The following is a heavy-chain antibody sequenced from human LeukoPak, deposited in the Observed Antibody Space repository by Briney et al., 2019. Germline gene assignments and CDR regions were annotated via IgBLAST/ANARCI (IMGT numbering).Heavy chain of an antibody. Sequence: ASVKVSCKASGYTFTGYYMHWVRQAPGQGLEWMGWINPNSGGTNYAQKFQGRVTMTRDTSISTAYMELSRLRSDDTAVYYCARVPRTRYYDSSEAPFIDYWGQGTLVTVSS. CDR3: ARVPRTRYYDSSEAPFIDY. D-gene: IGHD3-22*01. CDR1: GYTFTGYY. V-gene: IGHV1-2*02. J-gene: IGHJ4*02. CDR2: INPNSGGT.